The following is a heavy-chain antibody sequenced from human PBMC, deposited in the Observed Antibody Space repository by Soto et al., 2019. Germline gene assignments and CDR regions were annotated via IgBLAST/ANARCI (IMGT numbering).Heavy chain of an antibody. V-gene: IGHV4-59*08. CDR3: ARRPSNFYMDV. CDR1: GGSISSYY. J-gene: IGHJ6*03. Sequence: SETLSLTCTVSGGSISSYYWSWVRQPPGKGLEWIGYIYYSGSTKSNPSLKSRVTISVDTSKKQFSMNLNSVTVADTAVYYCARRPSNFYMDVWGKGTTVTVSS. CDR2: IYYSGST.